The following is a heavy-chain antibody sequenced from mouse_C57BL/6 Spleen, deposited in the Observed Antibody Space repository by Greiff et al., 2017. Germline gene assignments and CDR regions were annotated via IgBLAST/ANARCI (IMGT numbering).Heavy chain of an antibody. D-gene: IGHD1-1*01. CDR1: GYAFSSSW. CDR2: IYPGDGDT. Sequence: VQLQQSGPELVKPGASVKISCKASGYAFSSSWMNWVKQRPGKGLEWIGRIYPGDGDTNYNGKFKGKATLTADKSSSTAYMQLSSLTSEDSAVXFCARSDYYGSSYYAMDYWGQGTSVTVSS. V-gene: IGHV1-82*01. CDR3: ARSDYYGSSYYAMDY. J-gene: IGHJ4*01.